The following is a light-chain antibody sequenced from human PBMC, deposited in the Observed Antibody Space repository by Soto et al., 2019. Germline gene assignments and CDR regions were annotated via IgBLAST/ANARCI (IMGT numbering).Light chain of an antibody. CDR1: QSVSTY. Sequence: EIALTQSPGTLSLSPGERATLSCRASQSVSTYLVWYQQKPAPDPRLLIYDASCRATGVPDRFSGSGPGTDFTLAISRLEPGETAVYFCHRCDTSPWTFGPGTKVEIK. CDR3: HRCDTSPWT. J-gene: IGKJ1*01. V-gene: IGKV3-20*01. CDR2: DAS.